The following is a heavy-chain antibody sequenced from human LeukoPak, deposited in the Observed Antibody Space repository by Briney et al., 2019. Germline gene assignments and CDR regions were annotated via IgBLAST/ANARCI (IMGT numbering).Heavy chain of an antibody. CDR1: GGTLTSYA. CDR3: ARGYYDILTGYYSGASNTNWFDP. CDR2: IIPILGIR. V-gene: IGHV1-69*04. D-gene: IGHD3-9*01. Sequence: SVEVSFKASGGTLTSYAISRGGQGPGKRPEWMGRIIPILGIRNYAQKFQGRVTITADKSTSTAYMELSSLRSEDTAVYYCARGYYDILTGYYSGASNTNWFDPWGQGTLVTVSS. J-gene: IGHJ5*02.